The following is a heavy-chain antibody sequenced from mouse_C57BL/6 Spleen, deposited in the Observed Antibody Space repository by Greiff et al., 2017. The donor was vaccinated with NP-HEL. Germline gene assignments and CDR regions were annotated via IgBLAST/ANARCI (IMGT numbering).Heavy chain of an antibody. CDR2: ISDGGSYT. Sequence: EVQLVESGGGLVKPGGSLKLSCAASGFTFSSYAMSWVRQTPEKRLEWVATISDGGSYTYYPDNVKGRFTISRDNAKNNLYLQMSHLKSEDTAMYYCARDPSSNYDYWYFDVWGTGTTVTVSS. CDR1: GFTFSSYA. D-gene: IGHD2-5*01. CDR3: ARDPSSNYDYWYFDV. J-gene: IGHJ1*03. V-gene: IGHV5-4*01.